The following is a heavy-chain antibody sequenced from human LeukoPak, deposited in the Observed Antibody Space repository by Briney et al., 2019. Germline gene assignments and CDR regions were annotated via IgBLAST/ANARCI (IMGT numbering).Heavy chain of an antibody. D-gene: IGHD2-15*01. CDR3: AKDACSGGSCYSLFIYYYYGMDV. CDR2: ISYDGSNK. J-gene: IGHJ6*02. Sequence: GGSLRLSCAASGFTFSSYAMSWVRQAPGKGLEWLAVISYDGSNKYYADSVKGRFTISRDSSKNTLYLQMNSLRAEDTAVYYCAKDACSGGSCYSLFIYYYYGMDVWGQGTTVTVSS. CDR1: GFTFSSYA. V-gene: IGHV3-30*18.